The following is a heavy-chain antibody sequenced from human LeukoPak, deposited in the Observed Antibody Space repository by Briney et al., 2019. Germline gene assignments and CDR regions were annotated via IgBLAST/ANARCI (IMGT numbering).Heavy chain of an antibody. Sequence: GGSLRLSCAASGFTFSDYYMSWLRQAPGKGLQWVSFISTSSSYTTYADSVKGRFTISRDNAKNSLYLQMNSLRAEDTAVYYCARDPIWFGELHLFDYWGQGTLVTVSS. CDR2: ISTSSSYT. J-gene: IGHJ4*02. CDR1: GFTFSDYY. D-gene: IGHD3-10*01. CDR3: ARDPIWFGELHLFDY. V-gene: IGHV3-11*06.